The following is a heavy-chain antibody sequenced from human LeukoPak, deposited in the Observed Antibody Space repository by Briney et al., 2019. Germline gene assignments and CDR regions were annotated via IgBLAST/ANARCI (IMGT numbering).Heavy chain of an antibody. CDR1: GFTFSSYW. J-gene: IGHJ4*02. CDR3: AKDSARKSIVGSTTRGVDDY. Sequence: GGSLRLSCAASGFTFSSYWMHWVRQAPGKGLVWVSRINSDGSSTSYAEYVKGRFTISRDNSKNTLYLQMNSLRAEDTAVYYCAKDSARKSIVGSTTRGVDDYWGQGTLVTVSS. D-gene: IGHD1-26*01. CDR2: INSDGSST. V-gene: IGHV3-74*01.